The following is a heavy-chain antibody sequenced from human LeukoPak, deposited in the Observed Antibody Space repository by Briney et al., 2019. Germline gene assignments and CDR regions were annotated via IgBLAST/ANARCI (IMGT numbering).Heavy chain of an antibody. CDR1: GFTFLSYG. Sequence: GGSLRLSCAASGFTFLSYGMHWVRQAPGKGLEWVAFIRYDGSNKYYADSVKGRFTISKDNSKNTMYLQMNSLRAEDTAVYYCAKCSAYYFDSSLSDYFDSWGQGTLVTVSS. J-gene: IGHJ4*02. CDR3: AKCSAYYFDSSLSDYFDS. D-gene: IGHD3-22*01. CDR2: IRYDGSNK. V-gene: IGHV3-30*02.